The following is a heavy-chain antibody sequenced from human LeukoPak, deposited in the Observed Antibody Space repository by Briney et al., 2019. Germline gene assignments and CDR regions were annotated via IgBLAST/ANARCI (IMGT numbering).Heavy chain of an antibody. CDR3: ARDGSGSYYNSYNWFDP. J-gene: IGHJ5*02. CDR2: IIPIFGTA. D-gene: IGHD3-10*01. V-gene: IGHV1-69*13. CDR1: GGTFSRYA. Sequence: ASVHVSRKTSGGTFSRYAISWVRQAPGQGREWMGGIIPIFGTANYAQKFQGRVTITADESTSTAYMELSSLRSEDTAVYYCARDGSGSYYNSYNWFDPWGQGTLVTVSS.